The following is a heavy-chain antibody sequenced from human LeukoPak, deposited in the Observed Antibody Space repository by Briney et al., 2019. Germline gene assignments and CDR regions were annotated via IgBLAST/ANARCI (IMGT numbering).Heavy chain of an antibody. CDR1: GNTFPGNY. J-gene: IGHJ4*02. D-gene: IGHD6-13*01. CDR2: INPSSGGT. Sequence: ASVKVSCKASGNTFPGNYLHWVRQAPGQGPEWMGWINPSSGGTNPAQKFQGRVAMTRDTSISTVYIQLKRLTSDDTDVYYCAGGSSYYFFDYWGQGVLVTVSS. CDR3: AGGSSYYFFDY. V-gene: IGHV1-2*02.